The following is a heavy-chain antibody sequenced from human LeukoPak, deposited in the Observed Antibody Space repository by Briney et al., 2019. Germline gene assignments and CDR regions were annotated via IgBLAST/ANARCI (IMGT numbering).Heavy chain of an antibody. CDR3: AREGGVTYYYDSSGYYYY. Sequence: PSETLSLTCTVSGGSISSSSYYWGWMRQPPGKGLEWIGSIYYSGSTYYNPSLKGRATISVDTSKNQFSLKLSSVTAADTAVYYCAREGGVTYYYDSSGYYYYWGQGTLVTVSS. J-gene: IGHJ4*02. V-gene: IGHV4-39*07. CDR2: IYYSGST. CDR1: GGSISSSSYY. D-gene: IGHD3-22*01.